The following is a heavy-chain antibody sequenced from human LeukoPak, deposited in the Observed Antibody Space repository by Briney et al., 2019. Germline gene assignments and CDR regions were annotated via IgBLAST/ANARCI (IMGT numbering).Heavy chain of an antibody. J-gene: IGHJ4*02. V-gene: IGHV4-38-2*01. Sequence: PSETLSLTCAVSGYSISSDNYWVWIRQPPGQGLEWTGGIYHSGSTYYNPSLKSRVTMSVDTSKNQFSLKLSSVTAADTAVYSCARAPRGNSSSNYTRRFDYWGQGTLVTVSS. CDR3: ARAPRGNSSSNYTRRFDY. CDR1: GYSISSDNY. CDR2: IYHSGST. D-gene: IGHD2/OR15-2a*01.